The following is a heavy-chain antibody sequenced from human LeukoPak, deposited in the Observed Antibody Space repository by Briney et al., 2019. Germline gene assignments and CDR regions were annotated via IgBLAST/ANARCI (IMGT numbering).Heavy chain of an antibody. CDR1: GYTFTSYA. V-gene: IGHV1-3*01. J-gene: IGHJ4*02. CDR3: ARWGIAAAGTYGDFDY. Sequence: ASVKVSCKASGYTFTSYAMHWVRQAPGQRLEWMGWINAGNGNTKYSQKFQGRVTITRDTSASTACMELSSLRSEDTAVYYCARWGIAAAGTYGDFDYWGQGTLVTVSS. CDR2: INAGNGNT. D-gene: IGHD6-13*01.